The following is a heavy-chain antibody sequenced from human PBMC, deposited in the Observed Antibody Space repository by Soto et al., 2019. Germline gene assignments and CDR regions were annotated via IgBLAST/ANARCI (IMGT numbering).Heavy chain of an antibody. CDR1: GFSLSTRGVA. Sequence: QITLKESGPALVKPTQTLTLTCTFSGFSLSTRGVAVGWFRQPPGKALEWLALIYWDEDRWYSPSLKSRLTITDDASKKQVVLTMTNMDPVDTATYYCAHRPRGYAYYFDYCGHGTLVTVSS. CDR3: AHRPRGYAYYFDY. CDR2: IYWDEDR. V-gene: IGHV2-5*02. J-gene: IGHJ4*01. D-gene: IGHD5-12*01.